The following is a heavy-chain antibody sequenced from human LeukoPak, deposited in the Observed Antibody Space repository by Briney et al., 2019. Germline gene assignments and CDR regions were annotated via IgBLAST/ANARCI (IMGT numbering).Heavy chain of an antibody. Sequence: PGGSLRLSCAASGFTFSSYWMHWVRQAPGKGLVWVSRINSDGSSTTYADSVKGRFTISRGNAKNTLFLQMNSLRAEDTAVYYCARGGGYSYAWYFDYWGQGTLVTVSS. V-gene: IGHV3-74*03. J-gene: IGHJ4*02. CDR2: INSDGSST. D-gene: IGHD5-18*01. CDR3: ARGGGYSYAWYFDY. CDR1: GFTFSSYW.